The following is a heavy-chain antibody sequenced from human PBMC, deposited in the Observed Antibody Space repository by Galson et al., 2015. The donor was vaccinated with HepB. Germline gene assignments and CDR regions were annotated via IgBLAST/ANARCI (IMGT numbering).Heavy chain of an antibody. CDR3: ARGRDSNYEVDYYYYYGMDV. Sequence: LSLTCTVSGGSISSYYWSWIRQPPGKGLEWIGYIYYSGSTNYNPSLKSRVTISVDTSKNQFSLKLSSVTAADTAVYYCARGRDSNYEVDYYYYYGMDVWGQGTTVTVSS. CDR2: IYYSGST. V-gene: IGHV4-59*01. CDR1: GGSISSYY. D-gene: IGHD4-11*01. J-gene: IGHJ6*02.